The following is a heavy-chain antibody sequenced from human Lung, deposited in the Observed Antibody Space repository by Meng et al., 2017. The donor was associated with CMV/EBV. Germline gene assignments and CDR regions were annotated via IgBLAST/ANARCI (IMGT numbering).Heavy chain of an antibody. Sequence: GGSLRLSXTASGFTFSSYGMHWVRQAPGKGLEWVTFLQFDGSNKYYADSVKGRFTISRDNSKNTLYLQMNSLRTEDTAVYYCAKGRVNTAMAHGFDYWGQGTLVTVSS. CDR3: AKGRVNTAMAHGFDY. CDR1: GFTFSSYG. V-gene: IGHV3-30*02. J-gene: IGHJ4*02. CDR2: LQFDGSNK. D-gene: IGHD5-18*01.